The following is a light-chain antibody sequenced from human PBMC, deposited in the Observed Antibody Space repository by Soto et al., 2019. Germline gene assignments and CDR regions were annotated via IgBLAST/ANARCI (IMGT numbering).Light chain of an antibody. CDR2: GES. Sequence: ELVLTQSPGTLSVSPGDSATLSCRASQSVSSNHLAWYQQKPGQAPRLLIYGESTRASGIPDRLSGSGSGTDFNLTISRLEPEDLAVYYCQSYGSSPLTCGGGTKVDIK. J-gene: IGKJ4*01. CDR1: QSVSSNH. CDR3: QSYGSSPLT. V-gene: IGKV3-20*01.